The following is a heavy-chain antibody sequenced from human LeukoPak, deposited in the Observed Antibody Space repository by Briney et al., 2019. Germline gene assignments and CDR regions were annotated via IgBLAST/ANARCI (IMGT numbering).Heavy chain of an antibody. D-gene: IGHD3-22*01. Sequence: SETLSLTCAVYGGSFSGYYWSWIRQPPGKGLEWIGEINHSGSTNYNPSLKSRVTISVDTSKNQFSLKLSSVTAADTAVYYCARVGYYDSSGPDGGVDYWGQGTLVTVSS. CDR1: GGSFSGYY. J-gene: IGHJ4*02. V-gene: IGHV4-34*01. CDR3: ARVGYYDSSGPDGGVDY. CDR2: INHSGST.